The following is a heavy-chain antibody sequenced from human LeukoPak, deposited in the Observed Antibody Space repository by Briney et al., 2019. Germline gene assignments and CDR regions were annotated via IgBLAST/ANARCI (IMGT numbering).Heavy chain of an antibody. CDR3: ARGPMVLRYFDWLVFDP. Sequence: GASVKVSCKASGYTFTSYGISWVRQAPGQGLEWMGWISAYNGNTNYAQKLQGRVTMTTDTSTSTAYMELRSLRSDDTAVYYCARGPMVLRYFDWLVFDPWGQGTLVTVSS. CDR1: GYTFTSYG. CDR2: ISAYNGNT. V-gene: IGHV1-18*01. D-gene: IGHD3-9*01. J-gene: IGHJ5*02.